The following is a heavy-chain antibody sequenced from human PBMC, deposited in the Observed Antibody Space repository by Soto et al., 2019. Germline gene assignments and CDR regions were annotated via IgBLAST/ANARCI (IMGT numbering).Heavy chain of an antibody. Sequence: SVKVSCKASGGTFSSYTISWVRQAPGQGLEWMGRIIPILGIANYAQKFQGRVTITADKSTSTAYMELSSLRSEDTAVYYCARDNSEQQLATGHWGQGTLVTVS. V-gene: IGHV1-69*04. CDR2: IIPILGIA. CDR3: ARDNSEQQLATGH. CDR1: GGTFSSYT. J-gene: IGHJ4*02. D-gene: IGHD6-13*01.